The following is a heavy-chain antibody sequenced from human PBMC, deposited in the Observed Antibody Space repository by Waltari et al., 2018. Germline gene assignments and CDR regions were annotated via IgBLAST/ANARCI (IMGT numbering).Heavy chain of an antibody. CDR2: ISWNSGSI. J-gene: IGHJ4*02. D-gene: IGHD3-9*01. CDR1: GFTFDDYA. CDR3: AKATAYDILTGYPFDY. Sequence: EVQLVESGGGLVQPGRSLRLSCAASGFTFDDYAMHWVRQAPGKGLEWVSGISWNSGSIGYADSVKGGFTISRDNAKNSLYLQMNSLRAEDTALYYCAKATAYDILTGYPFDYWGQGTLVTVSS. V-gene: IGHV3-9*01.